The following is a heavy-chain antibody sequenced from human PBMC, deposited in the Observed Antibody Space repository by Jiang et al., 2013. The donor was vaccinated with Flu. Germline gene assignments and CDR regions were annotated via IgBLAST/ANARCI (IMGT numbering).Heavy chain of an antibody. J-gene: IGHJ4*02. V-gene: IGHV1-69*06. CDR3: ARESADTAMVGIFDY. D-gene: IGHD5-18*01. CDR2: IIPIFGTA. CDR1: GGTFSSYA. Sequence: VQLVESGAEVKKPGSSVKVSCKASGGTFSSYAISWVRQAPGQGLEWMGGIIPIFGTANYAQKFQGRVTITADKSTSTAYMELSSLRSEDTAVYYCARESADTAMVGIFDYWGQGTLVTVSS.